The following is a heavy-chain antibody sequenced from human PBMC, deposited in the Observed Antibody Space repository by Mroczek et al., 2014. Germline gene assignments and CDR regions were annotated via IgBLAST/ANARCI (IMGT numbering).Heavy chain of an antibody. CDR2: IWYDGSNK. CDR1: GFTFSSYG. D-gene: IGHD6-19*01. V-gene: IGHV3-33*01. J-gene: IGHJ6*02. Sequence: QVQLVQSGGGVVQPGRSLRLSCAASGFTFSSYGMHWVRQAPGKGLEWVAVIWYDGSNKYYADSVKGRFTISRDNSKNTLYLQMNSLRAEDTAVYYCARDSEQWLDTPWYYGMDVWGPRDPRSPVSS. CDR3: ARDSEQWLDTPWYYGMDV.